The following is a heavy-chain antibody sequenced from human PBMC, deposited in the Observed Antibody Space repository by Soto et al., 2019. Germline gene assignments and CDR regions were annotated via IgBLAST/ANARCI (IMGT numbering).Heavy chain of an antibody. CDR1: GFTFTSSA. D-gene: IGHD3-3*01. Sequence: SLKVSCKASGFTFTSSAVQWVRQARGQRLEWIGWIVVGSGNTNYAQKFQERVTITRDMSTSTAYMELSSLRSEDTAVYYCAAATIFGVVMDYYYYYGMDVWGQGTTVTVSS. J-gene: IGHJ6*02. CDR3: AAATIFGVVMDYYYYYGMDV. V-gene: IGHV1-58*01. CDR2: IVVGSGNT.